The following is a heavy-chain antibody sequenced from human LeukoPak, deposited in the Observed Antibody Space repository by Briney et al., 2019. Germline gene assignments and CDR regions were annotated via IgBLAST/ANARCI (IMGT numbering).Heavy chain of an antibody. J-gene: IGHJ4*02. CDR2: IYTSGST. Sequence: SETLSLTCTVSGGSISSYYWSWIRQPPGKGLEWIGYIYTSGSTNYNPSLKSRVTISVDTSKNQFSLKLSSVTAADTAVYYCTRCNPYFDYWGQGTLVTVSS. D-gene: IGHD1-14*01. CDR3: TRCNPYFDY. CDR1: GGSISSYY. V-gene: IGHV4-4*09.